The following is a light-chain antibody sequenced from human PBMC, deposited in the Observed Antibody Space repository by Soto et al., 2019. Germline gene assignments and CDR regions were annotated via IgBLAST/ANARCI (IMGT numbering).Light chain of an antibody. V-gene: IGKV2-28*01. J-gene: IGKJ1*01. CDR3: MQTLQSWT. CDR1: RILVHSNGYNY. CDR2: LGS. Sequence: DIVMTQSPLSLPVTPGEPASISCRSSRILVHSNGYNYLDWYLQXPGQSPXLLIYLGSNRASGVPDRFSGSGSGTDFTLKIRRVEAEDVGVYYCMQTLQSWTFGQGTKVDIK.